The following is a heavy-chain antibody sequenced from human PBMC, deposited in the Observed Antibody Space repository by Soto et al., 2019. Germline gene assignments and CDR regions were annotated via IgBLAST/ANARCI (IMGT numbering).Heavy chain of an antibody. Sequence: PSVKVSCKASGGTFSSYTISWVRQAPGQGLEWMGRIIPILGIANYAQKFQGRVTITADKSTSTAYMELSSLRSEDTSVYYCVTAQSTRPGVVYFDYWGQGTLVTVSS. V-gene: IGHV1-69*02. CDR1: GGTFSSYT. D-gene: IGHD2-8*01. CDR2: IIPILGIA. J-gene: IGHJ4*02. CDR3: VTAQSTRPGVVYFDY.